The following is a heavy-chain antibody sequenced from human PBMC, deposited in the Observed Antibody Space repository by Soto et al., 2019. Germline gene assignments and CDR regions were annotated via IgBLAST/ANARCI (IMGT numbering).Heavy chain of an antibody. CDR1: GYTFSNFW. Sequence: PGESLKISCQCSGYTFSNFWTAWVRQLPGKGLEYMGIIYPGDSETRYSPSFHGKVTISADRSIGTAYLRWSSLGASDSAFYFCARSPRSSPYFDYWGQGALVTVSS. V-gene: IGHV5-51*01. CDR3: ARSPRSSPYFDY. J-gene: IGHJ4*02. D-gene: IGHD6-13*01. CDR2: IYPGDSET.